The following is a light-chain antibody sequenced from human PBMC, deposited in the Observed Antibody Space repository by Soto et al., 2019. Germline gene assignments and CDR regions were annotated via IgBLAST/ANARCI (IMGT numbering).Light chain of an antibody. J-gene: IGLJ1*01. CDR2: DVS. CDR1: SSDVESYNL. Sequence: QYALTQPASVSGSPGQSITISCTGTSSDVESYNLVSWYQQHPGKAPKVMIYDVSKRPSGVPDRFSGSKSGNTASLTLSGLQAEDEADYYCCSYAGSYTFYVFGTGTKLTVL. CDR3: CSYAGSYTFYV. V-gene: IGLV2-11*01.